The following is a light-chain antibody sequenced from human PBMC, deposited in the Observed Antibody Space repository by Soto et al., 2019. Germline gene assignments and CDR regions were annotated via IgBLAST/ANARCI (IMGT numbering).Light chain of an antibody. V-gene: IGKV1-5*01. J-gene: IGKJ2*01. CDR2: DVS. Sequence: DIQMTQSPSTPSASVGDRVTITCRARHSITNWLAWYQQKPGKAPKVLIYDVSTLGSGVPSRFSGSGSGTEFTLTISSLQPDDFATYYCQPYNNNFGQGTKVEIK. CDR1: HSITNW. CDR3: QPYNNN.